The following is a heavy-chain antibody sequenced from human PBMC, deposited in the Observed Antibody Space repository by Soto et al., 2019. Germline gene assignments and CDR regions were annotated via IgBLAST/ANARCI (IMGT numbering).Heavy chain of an antibody. CDR1: GVSISSHDW. D-gene: IGHD5-18*01. CDR2: SHQSGNT. V-gene: IGHV4-4*02. CDR3: ATRDTGRVY. Sequence: QVQLQESGPGLVKPSGTLSLTCAVSGVSISSHDWWTWVRQPPGKGLEWIGESHQSGNTNYNSSLESRVTISQDKSKNQFSLQLSSVTVADTAVYYCATRDTGRVYWGQGTLVTVSS. J-gene: IGHJ4*02.